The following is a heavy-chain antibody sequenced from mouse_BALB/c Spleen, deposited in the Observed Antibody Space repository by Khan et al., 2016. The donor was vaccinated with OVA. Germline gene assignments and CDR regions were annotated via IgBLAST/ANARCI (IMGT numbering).Heavy chain of an antibody. CDR2: INPNNGGT. J-gene: IGHJ2*01. V-gene: IGHV1-18*01. CDR1: GYTFTDYN. Sequence: VHVKQSGPELVKPGASVKIPCKASGYTFTDYNMDWVKQSHGKSLEWIGDINPNNGGTIYNQKFKGKATLTVDRSSSTAYMELHSLTSEDTAVYYCTRKEDRYDGDFDYWGQGTTLTVSS. CDR3: TRKEDRYDGDFDY. D-gene: IGHD2-14*01.